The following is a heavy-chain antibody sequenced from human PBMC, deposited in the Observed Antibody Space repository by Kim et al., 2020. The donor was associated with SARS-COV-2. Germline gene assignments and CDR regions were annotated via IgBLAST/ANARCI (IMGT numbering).Heavy chain of an antibody. CDR1: GFTFSSYA. CDR3: AKGMLGHYSNYVGSYGMDV. Sequence: GGSLRLSCAASGFTFSSYAMSWVRQAPGKGLEWVSAISGSGGSTYYADSVKGRFTISRDNSKNTLYLQMNSLRAEDTAVYYCAKGMLGHYSNYVGSYGMDVWGQGTTVTVSS. V-gene: IGHV3-23*01. CDR2: ISGSGGST. J-gene: IGHJ6*02. D-gene: IGHD4-4*01.